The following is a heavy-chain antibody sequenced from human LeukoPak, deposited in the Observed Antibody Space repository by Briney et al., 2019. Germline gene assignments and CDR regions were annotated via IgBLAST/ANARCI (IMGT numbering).Heavy chain of an antibody. D-gene: IGHD3-10*01. CDR3: ARHEGLLWFGELFSWFEP. V-gene: IGHV4-39*01. Sequence: SETLSLTCAVSGGSISSSSYYWGWIRQPPGKGLEWIGSIYYSGITYYNPSLKSRVAISVDTSKNQFSLKLSSVTAADTAVYYCARHEGLLWFGELFSWFEPWGQGTLVTVSS. CDR2: IYYSGIT. CDR1: GGSISSSSYY. J-gene: IGHJ5*02.